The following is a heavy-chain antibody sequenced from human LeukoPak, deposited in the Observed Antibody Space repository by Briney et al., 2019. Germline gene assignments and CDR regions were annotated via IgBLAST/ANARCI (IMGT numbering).Heavy chain of an antibody. CDR1: GFTLSSYW. CDR2: IKQDGSEK. CDR3: TSPQRSEAALAY. D-gene: IGHD2-15*01. V-gene: IGHV3-7*05. Sequence: GGSLRPSCAASGFTLSSYWMSWVRQAPGKGLEWVANIKQDGSEKYYVDSVKGRFTISRDNAKNSLYLQMNSLRTEDTAVYYCTSPQRSEAALAYWGQGALVTVSS. J-gene: IGHJ4*02.